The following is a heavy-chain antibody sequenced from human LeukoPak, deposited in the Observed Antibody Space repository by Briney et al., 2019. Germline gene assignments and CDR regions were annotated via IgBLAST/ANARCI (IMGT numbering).Heavy chain of an antibody. CDR3: ARVDREYYFDY. CDR2: INHSGST. Sequence: SETLSLTCAVYGGSFSGYYWSWIRQPPGKGLEWIGEINHSGSTYYNPSLKSRVTISVDRSKNQFSLKLSSVTAADTAVYYCARVDREYYFDYWGQGTLVTVSS. J-gene: IGHJ4*02. CDR1: GGSFSGYY. V-gene: IGHV4-34*01. D-gene: IGHD3-10*01.